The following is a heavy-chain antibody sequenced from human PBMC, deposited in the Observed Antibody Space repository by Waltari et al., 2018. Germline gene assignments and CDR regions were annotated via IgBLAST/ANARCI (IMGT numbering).Heavy chain of an antibody. J-gene: IGHJ4*02. CDR2: VDPEDGET. D-gene: IGHD4-4*01. Sequence: EVQLVQSGAEVKKPGATVKISCKASGYTFTDYYMHWVQQAPGKGLEWMGRVDPEDGETIYAEKFQGRVTITADTSTDTAYMELSSLRAEETAVYYCATDSGDYSNKGGIWGQGTLVTVSS. CDR3: ATDSGDYSNKGGI. CDR1: GYTFTDYY. V-gene: IGHV1-69-2*01.